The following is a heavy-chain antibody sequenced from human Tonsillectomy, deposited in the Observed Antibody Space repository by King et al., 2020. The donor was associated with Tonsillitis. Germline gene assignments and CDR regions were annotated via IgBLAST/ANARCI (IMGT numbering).Heavy chain of an antibody. CDR1: GGSISSSSYY. D-gene: IGHD6-13*01. Sequence: LQLQESGPGLVKPSETLSLTCTVSGGSISSSSYYWGWIRQPPGKGLEWIGSIYYSGSTYYNPSLKCRVTISVDTSKNQFSLKLSSVTAADTAVYYCARLSVAAAGPLDYWGQGTLVTVAS. J-gene: IGHJ4*02. CDR2: IYYSGST. V-gene: IGHV4-39*07. CDR3: ARLSVAAAGPLDY.